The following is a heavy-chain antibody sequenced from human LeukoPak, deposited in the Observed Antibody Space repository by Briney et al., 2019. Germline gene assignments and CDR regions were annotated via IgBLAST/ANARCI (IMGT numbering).Heavy chain of an antibody. CDR1: GGSFSGYY. Sequence: SETLSLTCAVYGGSFSGYYWSWIRQPPGKGLEWTGEINHSGSTNYNPSLKSRVTISVDTSKNQFSLKLSSVTAADTAVYYCARATYNFDYWGQGTLVTVSS. CDR2: INHSGST. D-gene: IGHD1-14*01. J-gene: IGHJ4*02. V-gene: IGHV4-34*01. CDR3: ARATYNFDY.